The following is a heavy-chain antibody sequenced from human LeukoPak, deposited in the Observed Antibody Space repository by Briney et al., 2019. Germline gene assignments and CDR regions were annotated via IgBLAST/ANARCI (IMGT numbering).Heavy chain of an antibody. J-gene: IGHJ1*01. CDR3: ARGGYQFEH. D-gene: IGHD3-16*02. CDR1: GFTFGNYA. Sequence: PGRPLRLSCTASGFTFGNYAMSWFRQAPGKGLEWIGSIRSKGDGGTTEYAASVKGRFVISREDSKSIAYLQMDSLESEDTAVYYCARGGYQFEHWGQGTLVTVSS. CDR2: IRSKGDGGTT. V-gene: IGHV3-49*03.